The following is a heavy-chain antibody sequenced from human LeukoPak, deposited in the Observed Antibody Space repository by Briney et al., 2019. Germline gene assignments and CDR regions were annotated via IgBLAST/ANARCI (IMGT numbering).Heavy chain of an antibody. Sequence: PSETLSLTCTVSGASISSESYYWTWIRQPAGKGLEWIGRIYNTGSTKYNPSLKSRVTISIETSKNQFSLKLNSVTAADTAVYDCARVMAVNPDWFDPWGQGTQVTVSS. CDR3: ARVMAVNPDWFDP. D-gene: IGHD5-24*01. CDR1: GASISSESYY. CDR2: IYNTGST. V-gene: IGHV4-61*02. J-gene: IGHJ5*02.